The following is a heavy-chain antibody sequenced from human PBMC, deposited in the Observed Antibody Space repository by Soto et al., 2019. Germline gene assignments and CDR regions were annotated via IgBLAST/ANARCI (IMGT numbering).Heavy chain of an antibody. Sequence: SVKVSCKASGGTFCSDAITWVRQAPGQGLEWVGRIIPIFGTTNYAQNLQGRVTISADKSTLTSYMELHSLTSDDTALYYCARDRTDSGYYTNWLDPWGQGTQVTVSS. J-gene: IGHJ5*02. CDR3: ARDRTDSGYYTNWLDP. CDR2: IIPIFGTT. D-gene: IGHD3-22*01. CDR1: GGTFCSDA. V-gene: IGHV1-69*06.